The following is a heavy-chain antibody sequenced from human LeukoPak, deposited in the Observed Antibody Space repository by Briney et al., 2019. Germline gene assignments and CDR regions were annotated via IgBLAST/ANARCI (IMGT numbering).Heavy chain of an antibody. D-gene: IGHD2-15*01. CDR1: GFTFSSYA. CDR3: ARELLLDLSYFDY. J-gene: IGHJ4*02. Sequence: GGSLRLSCAASGFTFSSYAMHWVRQAPGKGLEWVAVISYDGSNKYYADSVKGRFTISRDNSKNTLYLQMNSLRAGDTAVYYCARELLLDLSYFDYWGQGTLVTVSS. CDR2: ISYDGSNK. V-gene: IGHV3-30-3*01.